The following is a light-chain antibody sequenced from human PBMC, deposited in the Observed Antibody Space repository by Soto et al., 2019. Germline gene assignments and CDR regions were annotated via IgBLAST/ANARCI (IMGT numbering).Light chain of an antibody. V-gene: IGKV3-20*01. J-gene: IGKJ1*01. Sequence: IVLTQSPGTLSLSPGERATLSCWASQNVLSNYLAWYQQKPGQAPRLLIYGTSTRATGIPARFSGSGSGTEFTLTISSLQSEDFAVYYCQQYVSSPWAFGQGTKVDIK. CDR3: QQYVSSPWA. CDR2: GTS. CDR1: QNVLSNY.